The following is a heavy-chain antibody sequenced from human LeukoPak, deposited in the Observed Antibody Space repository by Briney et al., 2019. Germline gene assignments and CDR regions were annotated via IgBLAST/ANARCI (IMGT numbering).Heavy chain of an antibody. V-gene: IGHV3-23*01. CDR3: AKTLGQKLRGVWDAFDI. CDR2: ISGSGGST. D-gene: IGHD3-16*01. CDR1: GFTFSSYA. Sequence: RGSMRLSCAASGFTFSSYAMSWVRQAPGKGLEWVSAISGSGGSTYYADSVKGRFTISRDNSKNTLYLQMNSLRAEDTAVYHCAKTLGQKLRGVWDAFDIWGQGTMVSVSS. J-gene: IGHJ3*02.